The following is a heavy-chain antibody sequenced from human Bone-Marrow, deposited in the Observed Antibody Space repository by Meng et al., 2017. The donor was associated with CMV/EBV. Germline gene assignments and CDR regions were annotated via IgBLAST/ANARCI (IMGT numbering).Heavy chain of an antibody. J-gene: IGHJ6*02. Sequence: SDTLSFTCTVSGGPVHSGNSYWSWIRQPPGKGLEWIGYIYYSGSTSYNPSLKSRVTISVDTSKNQFSLKLSSVTAANTAVYYGSRVQKQSVVVPAAIPWSAYYYGMDVWGQGTTVTVSS. CDR2: IYYSGST. D-gene: IGHD2-2*01. CDR1: GGPVHSGNSY. CDR3: SRVQKQSVVVPAAIPWSAYYYGMDV. V-gene: IGHV4-61*01.